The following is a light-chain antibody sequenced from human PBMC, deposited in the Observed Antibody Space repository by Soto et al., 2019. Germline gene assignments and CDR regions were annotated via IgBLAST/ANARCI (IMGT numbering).Light chain of an antibody. CDR1: QSISSW. CDR3: QQYETFSGT. Sequence: DIQMTHSPSTLSASVGDRVTISCRASQSISSWLAWYQQKPGKAPKLLIYDASSLESGVPSSFSGSGSGTKFTLTIASLQPDDFATYYCQQYETFSGTFGPGTKG. V-gene: IGKV1-5*01. CDR2: DAS. J-gene: IGKJ1*01.